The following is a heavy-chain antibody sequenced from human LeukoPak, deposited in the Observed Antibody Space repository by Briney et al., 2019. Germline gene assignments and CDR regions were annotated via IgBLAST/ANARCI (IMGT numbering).Heavy chain of an antibody. D-gene: IGHD2-2*01. CDR3: AKARGFVVVPAAKDY. CDR1: GFTFSSYA. J-gene: IGHJ4*02. Sequence: PGGSLRLSCAASGFTFSSYAMHWVRQAPGKGLEWVAVISYDGSNKYYADSVKGRFTISRDNSKNTLYLQMNSLRAEDTAVYYCAKARGFVVVPAAKDYWGQGTLVTVSS. CDR2: ISYDGSNK. V-gene: IGHV3-30-3*01.